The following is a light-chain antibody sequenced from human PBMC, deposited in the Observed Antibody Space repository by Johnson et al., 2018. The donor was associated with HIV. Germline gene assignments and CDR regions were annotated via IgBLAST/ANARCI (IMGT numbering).Light chain of an antibody. CDR2: DNN. Sequence: QSVLTQPPSVSAAPGQKVTISCSGSSSNIGNNYVSWYQQLPGSAPKLLIYDNNKRPSGIPDRFSGSKSGTSATLGITGLQTGDEADDYCGTWDSSLSVPYVFGTGTKVTVL. V-gene: IGLV1-51*01. CDR1: SSNIGNNY. CDR3: GTWDSSLSVPYV. J-gene: IGLJ1*01.